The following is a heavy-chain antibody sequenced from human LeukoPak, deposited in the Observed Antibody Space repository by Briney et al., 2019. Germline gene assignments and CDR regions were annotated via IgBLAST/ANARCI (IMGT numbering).Heavy chain of an antibody. CDR1: GFTFSSYA. CDR3: ARTYPDLHAFDI. D-gene: IGHD1-14*01. V-gene: IGHV3-30*04. CDR2: ISYDGSNK. J-gene: IGHJ3*02. Sequence: GRSLRLSCAASGFTFSSYAMHWVRQAPGKGLEWVAVISYDGSNKYYAASVKGRFTISRDNSKNTLYLQMNSLRAEDTAVYYCARTYPDLHAFDIWGQGTMVTVSS.